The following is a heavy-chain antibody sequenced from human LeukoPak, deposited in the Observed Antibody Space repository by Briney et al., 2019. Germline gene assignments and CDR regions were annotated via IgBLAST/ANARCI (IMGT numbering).Heavy chain of an antibody. V-gene: IGHV4-34*01. CDR2: INHSGST. CDR3: ARFASYDILTGYYIEAFDI. Sequence: PSETLSLTCAVYGGSFSGYYWSWIRQPPGKGLEWIGEINHSGSTNYNPSLKSRVTISVDTSKNQFSLKLSSVTAADTAVYYCARFASYDILTGYYIEAFDIWGQGTMATVSS. D-gene: IGHD3-9*01. CDR1: GGSFSGYY. J-gene: IGHJ3*02.